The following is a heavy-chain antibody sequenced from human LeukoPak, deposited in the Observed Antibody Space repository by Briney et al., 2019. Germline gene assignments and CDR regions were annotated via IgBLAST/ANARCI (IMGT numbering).Heavy chain of an antibody. CDR2: ISGSGGST. CDR3: AKGVDYYSSGSYTLDV. Sequence: GGSLRLSCAASGFTFSSYAMSWVRQAPGKGLGWVSAISGSGGSTYYADSVKGRFTISRDNSKNTLYLQMNSLRAEDTAVYYCAKGVDYYSSGSYTLDVWGKGTTVTVSS. V-gene: IGHV3-23*01. D-gene: IGHD3-10*01. J-gene: IGHJ6*04. CDR1: GFTFSSYA.